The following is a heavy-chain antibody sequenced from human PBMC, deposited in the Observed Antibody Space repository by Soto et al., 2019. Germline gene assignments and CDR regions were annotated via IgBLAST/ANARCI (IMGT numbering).Heavy chain of an antibody. J-gene: IGHJ5*02. Sequence: PSETLSLTCTVSGGSISSGGYYWSWIRQHPGKGLEWIGYIYYSGSTYYNPSLKSRVTISVDTSKNQFSLKLSSVTAADTAVYYCAREVDYGENWFDPWGQGTLVTVSS. CDR3: AREVDYGENWFDP. D-gene: IGHD4-17*01. V-gene: IGHV4-31*03. CDR2: IYYSGST. CDR1: GGSISSGGYY.